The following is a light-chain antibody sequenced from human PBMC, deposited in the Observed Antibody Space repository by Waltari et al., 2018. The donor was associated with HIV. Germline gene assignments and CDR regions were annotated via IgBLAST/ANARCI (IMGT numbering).Light chain of an antibody. Sequence: DIQMTQSPSSLSASVGDRVTITCRASQSISNYLDWYQQKPGKAPKLLIYAASNLQSGVPSRFSGSGSGTDFTLTISSLQPEDFATYYCQQSYSTPPTFGGGTKLEIK. CDR3: QQSYSTPPT. CDR2: AAS. CDR1: QSISNY. V-gene: IGKV1-39*01. J-gene: IGKJ4*01.